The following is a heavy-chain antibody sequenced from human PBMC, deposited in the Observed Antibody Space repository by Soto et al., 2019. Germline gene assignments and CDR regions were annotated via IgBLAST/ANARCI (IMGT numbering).Heavy chain of an antibody. Sequence: ETLSLTCTVSGGSISSSSYYWSWIRQPPGKGLEWIGYIYYSGTTHYNPSLESRVTISADRAKNQFSLKLNSVTAADTAVYYCAGDTYGMDVWGQGTTVTVSS. J-gene: IGHJ6*02. V-gene: IGHV4-61*01. CDR3: AGDTYGMDV. CDR2: IYYSGTT. CDR1: GGSISSSSYY.